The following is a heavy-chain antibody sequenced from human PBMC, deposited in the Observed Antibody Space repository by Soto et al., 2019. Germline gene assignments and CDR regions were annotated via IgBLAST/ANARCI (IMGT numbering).Heavy chain of an antibody. CDR3: ARDPGVVVTAISWFDP. Sequence: VASVKVSCKASGYTFTSYAMHWVRQAPGQRLEWMGWINADNGNTKYSQKLQGRVTMTTDTSTSTAYMELRSLRSDDTAVYYCARDPGVVVTAISWFDPWGQGTLVTVSS. CDR1: GYTFTSYA. CDR2: INADNGNT. J-gene: IGHJ5*02. D-gene: IGHD2-21*02. V-gene: IGHV1-3*01.